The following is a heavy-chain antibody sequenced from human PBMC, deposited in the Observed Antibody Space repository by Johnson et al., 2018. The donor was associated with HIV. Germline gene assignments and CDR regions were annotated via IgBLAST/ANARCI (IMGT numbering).Heavy chain of an antibody. CDR1: GFTFSSYG. CDR2: ISSDGSST. J-gene: IGHJ3*02. Sequence: VQLVESGGGLVQPGGSLRLSCAASGFTFSSYGMHWVRQAPGKGLVWVSRISSDGSSTYYADSVKGRFTISRDNAKNTMFVQMNSLRAEDTAVYYCRSSSSASPGAFDIWGQGTMVTVSS. D-gene: IGHD6-6*01. CDR3: RSSSSASPGAFDI. V-gene: IGHV3-74*01.